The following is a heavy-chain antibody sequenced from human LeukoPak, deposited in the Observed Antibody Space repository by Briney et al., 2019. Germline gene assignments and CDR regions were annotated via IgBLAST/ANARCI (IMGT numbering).Heavy chain of an antibody. CDR3: AKKVGSYYPFDY. CDR1: GFTFDDYA. J-gene: IGHJ4*02. Sequence: PGRSLRLSCAASGFTFDDYAMHWVRQAPGKGLEWVSGISWNSGSIGYADSVKGRFTISRDNSKNTLYLQMNSLRAEDTAVYYCAKKVGSYYPFDYWGQGTLVTVSS. D-gene: IGHD1-26*01. CDR2: ISWNSGSI. V-gene: IGHV3-9*01.